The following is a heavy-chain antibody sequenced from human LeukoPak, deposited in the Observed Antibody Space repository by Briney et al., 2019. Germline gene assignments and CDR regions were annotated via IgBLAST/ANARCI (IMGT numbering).Heavy chain of an antibody. CDR2: IRRVPTDL. V-gene: IGHV3-11*01. D-gene: IGHD4-17*01. J-gene: IGHJ3*01. Sequence: GESLRLSCVASGLTFSDTNLAWIRQAPGKGLEWISYIRRVPTDLYYADSVKGRFTITRDNAKNSLYLQMNSLRAEDTANYYCARRARDFGDSHAFDVWGQGTMVTVSS. CDR3: ARRARDFGDSHAFDV. CDR1: GLTFSDTN.